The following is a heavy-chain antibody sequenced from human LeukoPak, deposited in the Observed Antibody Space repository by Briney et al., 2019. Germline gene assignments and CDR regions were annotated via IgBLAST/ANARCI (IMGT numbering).Heavy chain of an antibody. CDR1: GFTFSRYD. V-gene: IGHV3-13*01. D-gene: IGHD6-13*01. J-gene: IGHJ4*02. Sequence: GGSLRLSCAASGFTFSRYDMHWVRQTPGKSLEWVSGIGTEGDTHYPDSVKGRFTISRENAKDSLYLQINNLRAGDTAVYYCARDQIASAGNGFDCWGQGTLVTVSS. CDR3: ARDQIASAGNGFDC. CDR2: IGTEGDT.